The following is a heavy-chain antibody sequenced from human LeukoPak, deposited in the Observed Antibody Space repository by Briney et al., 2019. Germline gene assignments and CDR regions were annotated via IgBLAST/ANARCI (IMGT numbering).Heavy chain of an antibody. V-gene: IGHV3-9*01. J-gene: IGHJ5*02. CDR1: GFTFDDYA. CDR2: ISWNSGSI. D-gene: IGHD3-3*01. CDR3: AKGIFGVVITNNWFDP. Sequence: GGSLRLSCAASGFTFDDYAMHWVRQAPGKGLEWVSGISWNSGSIGYAGSVKGRFTISRDNAKNSLYLQMNSLRAEDTALYYCAKGIFGVVITNNWFDPWGQGTLVTVSS.